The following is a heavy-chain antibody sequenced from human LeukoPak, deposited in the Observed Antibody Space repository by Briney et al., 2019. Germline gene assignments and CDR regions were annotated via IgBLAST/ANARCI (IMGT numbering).Heavy chain of an antibody. J-gene: IGHJ4*02. CDR2: ISSSSSYI. Sequence: GGSLRLSCAASGFTFSSYSMNWFRKAPGKGLKWSSSISSSSSYIYYADSVKGRFTISRDNAKNSLYLQMNSLRAEDTAVYYCARVGDSGYASYYFDYWGQGTLVTVSS. CDR3: ARVGDSGYASYYFDY. D-gene: IGHD5-12*01. V-gene: IGHV3-21*01. CDR1: GFTFSSYS.